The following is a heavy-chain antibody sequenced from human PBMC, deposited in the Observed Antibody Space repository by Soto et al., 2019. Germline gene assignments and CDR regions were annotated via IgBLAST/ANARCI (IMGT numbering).Heavy chain of an antibody. Sequence: ASVKVSCKASGYTFTSYYMHWVRQATGQGLEWMGWMNPNSGNTGYAQKFQGRVTMTRNTSISTAYMELSSLRSEDTAVYYCARPMPWYSSSSRWFDPWGQGTLVTVSS. CDR1: GYTFTSYY. J-gene: IGHJ5*02. CDR2: MNPNSGNT. CDR3: ARPMPWYSSSSRWFDP. D-gene: IGHD6-6*01. V-gene: IGHV1-8*02.